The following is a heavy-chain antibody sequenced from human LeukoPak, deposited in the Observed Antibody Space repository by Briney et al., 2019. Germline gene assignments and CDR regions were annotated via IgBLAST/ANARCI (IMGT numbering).Heavy chain of an antibody. CDR1: GFTFSSYG. CDR2: IRYDGSNK. Sequence: GGSLRLSCAASGFTFSSYGMHWVRQAPGKGLEWVAFIRYDGSNKYYADSVKGRFTISRDNSKNTLYLQMNSLRAEDTAVYYCAREKDYGDYGDAFDIWGQGTMVTVSS. V-gene: IGHV3-30*02. CDR3: AREKDYGDYGDAFDI. D-gene: IGHD4-17*01. J-gene: IGHJ3*02.